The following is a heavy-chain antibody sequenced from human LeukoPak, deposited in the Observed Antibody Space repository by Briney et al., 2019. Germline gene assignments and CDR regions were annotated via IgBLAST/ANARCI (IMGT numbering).Heavy chain of an antibody. CDR3: ARVYPADYDILTGYYGY. V-gene: IGHV1-69*05. D-gene: IGHD3-9*01. J-gene: IGHJ4*02. CDR1: GGTFSSYA. CDR2: IIPIFGTA. Sequence: GASVKVSCKASGGTFSSYAISWVRQAPGQGLEWMGGIIPIFGTANYAQKFQGRVTITTDESTSTAYMELSSLRSEDTAVYYCARVYPADYDILTGYYGYWGQGTLVTVSS.